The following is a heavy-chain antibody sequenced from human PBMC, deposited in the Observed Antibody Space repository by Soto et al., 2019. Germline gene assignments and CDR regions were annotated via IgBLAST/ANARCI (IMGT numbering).Heavy chain of an antibody. CDR3: ARGTVTLFGVVTPPDY. Sequence: QVQLVQSGAEVKRPGSSVKVSCKPSGGSLNGFHFNWVRQAPGQGLEWMGRIIPMLDRTQYAQMFQGRVTITADKSTSTAYMEMSGLESVDTAVYYCARGTVTLFGVVTPPDYWGQGTLVTVSS. D-gene: IGHD3-3*01. V-gene: IGHV1-69*08. CDR1: GGSLNGFH. J-gene: IGHJ4*02. CDR2: IIPMLDRT.